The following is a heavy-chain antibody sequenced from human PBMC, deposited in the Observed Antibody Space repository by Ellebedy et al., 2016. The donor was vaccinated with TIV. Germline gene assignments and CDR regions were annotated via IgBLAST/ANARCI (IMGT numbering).Heavy chain of an antibody. CDR2: IWYDGSNK. D-gene: IGHD2-21*02. J-gene: IGHJ4*02. V-gene: IGHV3-33*03. CDR1: GFTFSSYG. Sequence: PGGSLRLSCAASGFTFSSYGMHWVRQAPGKGLEWVAVIWYDGSNKYYADSVKGRFTISRDNSKRTVDLQMRSVRAEDTAVYFCAKDRTSGDGYWVFDSWGQGTMVSVSS. CDR3: AKDRTSGDGYWVFDS.